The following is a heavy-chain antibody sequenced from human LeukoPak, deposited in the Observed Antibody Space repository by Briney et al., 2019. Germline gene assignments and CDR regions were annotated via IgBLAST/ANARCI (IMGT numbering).Heavy chain of an antibody. J-gene: IGHJ4*02. CDR2: ISGSGDKT. CDR1: GFTFSSYA. D-gene: IGHD2-2*01. Sequence: GGSLRLSCAASGFTFSSYAMSWVRQAPGKGLEWVSGISGSGDKTYYADSVKGRFTISRDNSKNTLYLHPNSLRAEDTAVYYCASCEGSTSCYYVDYWGQGTLVTVSS. CDR3: ASCEGSTSCYYVDY. V-gene: IGHV3-23*01.